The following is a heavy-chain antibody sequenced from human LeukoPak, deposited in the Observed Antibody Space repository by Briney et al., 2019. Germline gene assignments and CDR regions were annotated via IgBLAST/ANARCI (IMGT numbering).Heavy chain of an antibody. CDR3: ARGYDSSGYEVFDY. V-gene: IGHV3-30-3*01. CDR2: ISYDGSNK. D-gene: IGHD3-22*01. J-gene: IGHJ4*02. Sequence: GGSLRLSCAASGFTFSSYAMHWGRPAPGKGLGWVAVISYDGSNKYYADSVKGRFTISRDNTRNTLYLQMNSLRAEDTAVFCCARGYDSSGYEVFDYWGEGTLVTVSS. CDR1: GFTFSSYA.